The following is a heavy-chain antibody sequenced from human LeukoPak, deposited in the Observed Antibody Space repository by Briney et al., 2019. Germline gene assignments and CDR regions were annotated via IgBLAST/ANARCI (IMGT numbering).Heavy chain of an antibody. CDR3: ARAEQQLVPVY. J-gene: IGHJ4*02. CDR1: GYTFTSYY. V-gene: IGHV1-46*01. CDR2: INPSGGST. D-gene: IGHD6-13*01. Sequence: GASVKVSCTASGYTFTSYYIHWVRQAPGQGLQWMGIINPSGGSTTYAQKFQGRVTMTRDTSTSTVYMELSSLRSEDTAVYYCARAEQQLVPVYWGQGTLVTVSS.